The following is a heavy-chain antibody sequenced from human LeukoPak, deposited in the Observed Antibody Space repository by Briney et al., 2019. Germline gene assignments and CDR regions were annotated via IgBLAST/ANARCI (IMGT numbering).Heavy chain of an antibody. V-gene: IGHV4-59*01. CDR2: IYYSGST. CDR3: AREGRGAAAGMDY. Sequence: SQTLSLTCTVSGGSISSYYWSWIRQPPGKGLEWIGYIYYSGSTNYNPSLKSRVTISVDTSKNQFSLNLSSVTAADTAVYYCAREGRGAAAGMDYWGQGTLVTVSS. J-gene: IGHJ4*02. D-gene: IGHD6-13*01. CDR1: GGSISSYY.